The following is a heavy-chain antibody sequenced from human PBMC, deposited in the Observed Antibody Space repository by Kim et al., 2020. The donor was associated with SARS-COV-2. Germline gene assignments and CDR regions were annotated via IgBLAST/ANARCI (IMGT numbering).Heavy chain of an antibody. V-gene: IGHV1-8*01. CDR3: ARASITMIVVVIPYYYGMDV. CDR2: MNPNSGNT. J-gene: IGHJ6*02. D-gene: IGHD3-22*01. CDR1: GYTFTSYD. Sequence: ASVKVSCKASGYTFTSYDINWVRQATGQGLEWMGWMNPNSGNTGYAQKFQGRVTMTRNTSISTAYMELSSLRSEDTAVYYCARASITMIVVVIPYYYGMDVWGQGTTVTVYS.